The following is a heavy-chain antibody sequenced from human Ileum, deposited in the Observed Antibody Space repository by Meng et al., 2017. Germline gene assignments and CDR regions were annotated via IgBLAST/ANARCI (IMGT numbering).Heavy chain of an antibody. CDR3: ARGSYASGWGY. V-gene: IGHV6-1*01. D-gene: IGHD6-19*01. CDR2: TYYRSKWYN. J-gene: IGHJ4*02. CDR1: GDSFSSNSAA. Sequence: LSSPGLVTPSPTLSPTCSISGDSFSSNSAAWHWIRQSPSRVLEWRGRTYYRSKWYNDYAVSVKSRININPDTSKNEFSLHLNYVTPEDTGVYYCARGSYASGWGYWGQGTLVTVSS.